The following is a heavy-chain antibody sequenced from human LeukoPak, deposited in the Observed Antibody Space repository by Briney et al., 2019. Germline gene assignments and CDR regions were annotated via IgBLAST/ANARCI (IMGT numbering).Heavy chain of an antibody. CDR3: ARDGYSTSSFDF. V-gene: IGHV3-21*01. CDR1: EFIFSSYN. D-gene: IGHD6-6*01. J-gene: IGHJ4*02. Sequence: GGSLRLSCAASEFIFSSYNMNWVRQAPGKGLEWVSSISSSSTYIYYVDSVKGRFTISRDNAKNSLYLQMNSLRVEDTAVYYCARDGYSTSSFDFWGQGTLVTVSS. CDR2: ISSSSTYI.